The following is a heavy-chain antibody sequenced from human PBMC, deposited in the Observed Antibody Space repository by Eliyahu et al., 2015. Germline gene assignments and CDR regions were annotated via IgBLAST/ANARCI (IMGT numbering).Heavy chain of an antibody. J-gene: IGHJ4*02. CDR1: GFTFSSHS. CDR3: AKGLNYASGSPEAY. Sequence: EVQLLESGGDLVQPGGSLRLSCAASGFTFSSHSMAWVRQAPGKGLEWVSSISHNTFSTYYADSVKGRFTISRDNSNNTLFLLMTGLRADDTALYFCAKGLNYASGSPEAYWGQGTLVTVSS. CDR2: ISHNTFST. V-gene: IGHV3-23*01. D-gene: IGHD3-10*01.